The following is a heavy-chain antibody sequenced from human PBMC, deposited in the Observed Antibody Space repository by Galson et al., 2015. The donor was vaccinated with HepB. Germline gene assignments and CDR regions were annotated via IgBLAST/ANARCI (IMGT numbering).Heavy chain of an antibody. CDR2: ISSSSSYI. J-gene: IGHJ6*02. D-gene: IGHD5-12*01. Sequence: LRLSCAASGFTFSSYSMNWVRQAPGKGLEWVSSISSSSSYIYYADSVKGRFTISRDDAKNSLYLQMNSLRAEDTAVYYCAREYSATINNYYYGMDVWGQGTTVTVSS. CDR3: AREYSATINNYYYGMDV. V-gene: IGHV3-21*01. CDR1: GFTFSSYS.